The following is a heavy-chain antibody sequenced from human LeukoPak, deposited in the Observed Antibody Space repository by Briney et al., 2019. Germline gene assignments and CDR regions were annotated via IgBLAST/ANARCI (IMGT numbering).Heavy chain of an antibody. CDR1: GFTFSSYG. V-gene: IGHV3-30*02. CDR3: ANQDFWSGYYSY. J-gene: IGHJ4*02. D-gene: IGHD3-3*01. Sequence: GGSLRLSCAASGFTFSSYGMHWVRQSPGKGLEWVAFIRYDGSNKYYADSVKGRFTISRDNSKNTLYLQMNSLRAEDTAVYYCANQDFWSGYYSYWGQGTLVTVSS. CDR2: IRYDGSNK.